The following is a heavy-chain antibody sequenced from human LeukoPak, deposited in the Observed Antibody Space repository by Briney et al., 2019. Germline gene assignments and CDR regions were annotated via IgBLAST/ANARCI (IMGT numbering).Heavy chain of an antibody. Sequence: PSETLSLTCTVSGGSIGRYYWSWIRQPPGRVLEWFGYVYDSGTTNSNPSLKSRVTISVYTSKNQFSLKLSPVTAADTAVYYCARVSWSPGTSYYYMDVWGKGTTVTVSS. CDR2: VYDSGTT. CDR1: GGSIGRYY. D-gene: IGHD1-1*01. V-gene: IGHV4-59*01. J-gene: IGHJ6*03. CDR3: ARVSWSPGTSYYYMDV.